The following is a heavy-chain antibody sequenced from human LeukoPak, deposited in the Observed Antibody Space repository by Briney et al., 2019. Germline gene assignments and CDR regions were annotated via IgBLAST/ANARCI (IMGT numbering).Heavy chain of an antibody. D-gene: IGHD6-13*01. V-gene: IGHV1-2*02. CDR3: ARASYSSSWYAY. Sequence: GASVKVSCKASGYTFTGHYMHWVRQAPGQGLEWMGWINPNNGGTNSAQKFQGRVTMTRDTSITTAYMEVSRLGSDDTAVYYCARASYSSSWYAYWGQGTLVTVSS. J-gene: IGHJ4*02. CDR2: INPNNGGT. CDR1: GYTFTGHY.